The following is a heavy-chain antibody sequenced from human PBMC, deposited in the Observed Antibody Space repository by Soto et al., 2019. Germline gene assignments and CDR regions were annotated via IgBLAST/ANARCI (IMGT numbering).Heavy chain of an antibody. CDR1: GFTVSSNY. CDR3: ARGPGYSSGWVDY. CDR2: IYSGGST. V-gene: IGHV3-53*01. Sequence: PGGSLRLSCAASGFTVSSNYMSWVRQAPGKGLEWVSVIYSGGSTYYADSVKGRFTISRDNSKNTLYLQMNSLRAEDTAVYYCARGPGYSSGWVDYWGQGTLVTVSS. J-gene: IGHJ4*02. D-gene: IGHD6-19*01.